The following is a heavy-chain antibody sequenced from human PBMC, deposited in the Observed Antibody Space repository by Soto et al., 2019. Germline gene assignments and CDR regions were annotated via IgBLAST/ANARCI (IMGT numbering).Heavy chain of an antibody. V-gene: IGHV4-30-4*01. CDR3: ARILMNYYRLDY. Sequence: PSETLSLTCTVSSGPFSTYYWSWIRQPPGKGLEWIGHIYYSGSTYYNPSLKSRAGISVDSSKSQVSLKLTSVTAADTAVYFCARILMNYYRLDYWGQGALVTVSS. CDR1: SGPFSTYY. D-gene: IGHD3-10*01. J-gene: IGHJ4*02. CDR2: IYYSGST.